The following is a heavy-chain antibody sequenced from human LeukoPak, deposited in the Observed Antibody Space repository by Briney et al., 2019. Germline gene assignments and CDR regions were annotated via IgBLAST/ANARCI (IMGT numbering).Heavy chain of an antibody. CDR3: ANDRSCTWSFDY. D-gene: IGHD6-13*01. Sequence: PGGSLRLSCAASGLIFSHYGMHWVRQAPAKGLEWVAVITADGRNKQYGDSVKGRFTISRDDSKNTVFLQMNDLRAEDTAVYYCANDRSCTWSFDYWGQGTLVTVSS. CDR2: ITADGRNK. J-gene: IGHJ4*02. V-gene: IGHV3-30*18. CDR1: GLIFSHYG.